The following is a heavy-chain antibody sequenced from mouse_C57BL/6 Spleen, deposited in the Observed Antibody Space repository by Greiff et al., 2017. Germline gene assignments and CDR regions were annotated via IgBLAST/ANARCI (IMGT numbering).Heavy chain of an antibody. V-gene: IGHV10-3*01. Sequence: EVKLVESGGGLVQPKGSLKLSCAASGFTFNTYAMHWVRQAPGKGLEWVARIRSKSSNYATYYADSVKDRFTISRDDSQSMLYLQMNNLKTEDTAMYCCVREGDYGKGRGFDYWGQGTTLTVSS. J-gene: IGHJ2*01. D-gene: IGHD2-4*01. CDR2: IRSKSSNYAT. CDR1: GFTFNTYA. CDR3: VREGDYGKGRGFDY.